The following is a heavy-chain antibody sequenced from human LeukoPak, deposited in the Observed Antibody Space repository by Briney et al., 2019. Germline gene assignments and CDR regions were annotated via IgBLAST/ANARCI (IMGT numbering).Heavy chain of an antibody. CDR2: ISYDGNNE. V-gene: IGHV3-30*04. J-gene: IGHJ4*02. CDR3: ARDYDILTYLDY. CDR1: GFTFSSYA. Sequence: GGSLRLSCAASGFTFSSYAMHWVRQAPGKGLEWVAVISYDGNNEYYADSVKGRFTISRDNSKNTLYLQLNSLRAEDTAVYYCARDYDILTYLDYWGQGTLVTVSS. D-gene: IGHD3-9*01.